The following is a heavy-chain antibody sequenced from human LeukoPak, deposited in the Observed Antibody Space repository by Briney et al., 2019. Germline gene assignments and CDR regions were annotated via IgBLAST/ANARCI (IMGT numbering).Heavy chain of an antibody. CDR2: TYYSGST. Sequence: SETLSLHFPVSGGSIKRYFWNLVRQPPGRGLGWIGYTYYSGSTNYNPSLKSRVTISVDTSKNQFSLKMSSVTAADTAVYYCATSSKGGLEAFDIWGQGTMVTVSS. D-gene: IGHD3-16*01. CDR3: ATSSKGGLEAFDI. V-gene: IGHV4-59*08. J-gene: IGHJ3*02. CDR1: GGSIKRYF.